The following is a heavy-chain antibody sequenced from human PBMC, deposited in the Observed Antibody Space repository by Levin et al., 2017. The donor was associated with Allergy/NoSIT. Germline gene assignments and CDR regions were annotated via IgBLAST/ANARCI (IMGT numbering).Heavy chain of an antibody. CDR2: IYYSGST. V-gene: IGHV4-61*01. J-gene: IGHJ3*02. D-gene: IGHD2-15*01. CDR1: GGSVSSGSYY. CDR3: ARGLRRGFHGLRGTFDS. Sequence: SETLSLTCTVSGGSVSSGSYYWSWIRQPPGKGLEWIGYIYYSGSTNYNPSLKSRVTISVDTSKNQFSLKLSAVTAADTAVYYCARGLRRGFHGLRGTFDSWGQGTMVTVSS.